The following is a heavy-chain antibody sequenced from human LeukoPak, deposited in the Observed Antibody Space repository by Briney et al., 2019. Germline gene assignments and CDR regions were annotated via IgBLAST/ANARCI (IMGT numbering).Heavy chain of an antibody. J-gene: IGHJ4*02. CDR3: ASLYDYGGNSDFDY. V-gene: IGHV3-7*01. D-gene: IGHD4-23*01. CDR2: IKEDGTEK. CDR1: GFTFSDFW. Sequence: GGSLRLSCAGSGFTFSDFWMTWVRQTPGKGLEWVANIKEDGTEKNHVDSVKGRFTISRDNARNSLYLQMNSLRAEDTAVYYCASLYDYGGNSDFDYWGQGTLVAVSS.